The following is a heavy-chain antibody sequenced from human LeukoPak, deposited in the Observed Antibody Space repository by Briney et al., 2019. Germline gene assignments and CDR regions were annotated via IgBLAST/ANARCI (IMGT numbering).Heavy chain of an antibody. V-gene: IGHV1-18*01. CDR2: ISAYNGNT. CDR3: ARDDSPYSSSWYLGLDY. CDR1: GYTFTSYG. D-gene: IGHD6-13*01. J-gene: IGHJ4*02. Sequence: ASVKVSCKASGYTFTSYGISWVRQAPGQGLEWMGWISAYNGNTNYAQKLQGRVTMTTDTSTSTAYMELRSLRSDDTAVYYCARDDSPYSSSWYLGLDYWGQGTLVTVSS.